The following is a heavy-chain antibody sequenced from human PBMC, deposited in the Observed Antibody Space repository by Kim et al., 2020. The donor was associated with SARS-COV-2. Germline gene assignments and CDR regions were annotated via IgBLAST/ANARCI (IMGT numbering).Heavy chain of an antibody. CDR3: ARVRGLLWFGELLPYYYGMDV. D-gene: IGHD3-10*01. CDR2: INHSGST. CDR1: GGSFSGYY. V-gene: IGHV4-34*01. J-gene: IGHJ6*02. Sequence: SETLSLTCAVYGGSFSGYYWSWIRQPPGKGLEWIGEINHSGSTNYNPSLKSRVTISVDTSKNQFSLKLSSVTAADTAVYYCARVRGLLWFGELLPYYYGMDVWGQGTTVTVSS.